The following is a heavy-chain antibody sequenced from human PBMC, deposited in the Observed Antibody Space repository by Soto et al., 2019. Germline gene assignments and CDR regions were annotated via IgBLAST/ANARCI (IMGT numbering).Heavy chain of an antibody. CDR3: ARSGDNFNVLDY. CDR1: GFTFSDYY. J-gene: IGHJ4*01. V-gene: IGHV3-11*06. D-gene: IGHD1-1*01. CDR2: SSNSGTFA. Sequence: QVHLVESGGGLVKPGGSLRLSCAASGFTFSDYYMSWVRQAPGRGLEWISYSSNSGTFARYATSVKGRFSISRDNANNSLYLEMNSLRVEDTAVYYCARSGDNFNVLDYWGHGTPVTVSS.